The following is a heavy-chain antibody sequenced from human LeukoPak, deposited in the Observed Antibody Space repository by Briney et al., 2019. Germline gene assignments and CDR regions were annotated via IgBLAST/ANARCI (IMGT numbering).Heavy chain of an antibody. D-gene: IGHD1-26*01. J-gene: IGHJ3*02. V-gene: IGHV3-23*01. CDR3: AKDRRLGATKGLGAFDK. CDR2: ISGSGGST. Sequence: GGSLRLSCAASGFTFSNYAMSWVRQAPGKGLEWVSAISGSGGSTYYGDSVKGRFTISRDNSKNTLYLQMNSLRAEDTAVYYCAKDRRLGATKGLGAFDKWGQGTMVIVSS. CDR1: GFTFSNYA.